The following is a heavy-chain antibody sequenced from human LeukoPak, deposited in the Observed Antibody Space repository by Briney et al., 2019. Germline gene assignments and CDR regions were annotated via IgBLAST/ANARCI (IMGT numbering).Heavy chain of an antibody. V-gene: IGHV3-7*01. D-gene: IGHD2-15*01. J-gene: IGHJ6*02. CDR1: GFTFSRYW. Sequence: PGGSLRLSCAASGFTFSRYWMSWVRQAPGKGLEWVANIKQDGSEKYYVDSVKGRFTISRDNAKNSLYLQMNSLRAEDTAVFYCASLGYCSGGNCFYGMDVWGQGTTVIVSS. CDR3: ASLGYCSGGNCFYGMDV. CDR2: IKQDGSEK.